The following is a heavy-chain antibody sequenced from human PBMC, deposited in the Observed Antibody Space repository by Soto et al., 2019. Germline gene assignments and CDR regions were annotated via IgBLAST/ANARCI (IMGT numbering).Heavy chain of an antibody. V-gene: IGHV4-59*01. D-gene: IGHD6-6*01. Sequence: QVQLQESGPGLVKPSETLSLGCTVSGGSISNYYWNWIRQPPGKPLEWIGYISYTGSTNYNPSLKSRVAISIDTSNNHFSLKLSSVTAADTAVYYCAKGGTYSSLLIRDRFDPWGQGALVTVSS. CDR2: ISYTGST. CDR3: AKGGTYSSLLIRDRFDP. CDR1: GGSISNYY. J-gene: IGHJ5*02.